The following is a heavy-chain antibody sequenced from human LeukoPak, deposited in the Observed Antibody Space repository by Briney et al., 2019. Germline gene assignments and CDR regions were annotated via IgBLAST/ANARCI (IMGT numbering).Heavy chain of an antibody. D-gene: IGHD3-9*01. CDR2: ISSSSSYI. CDR1: GFTFSSYS. J-gene: IGHJ5*02. Sequence: GGSPRLSCAASGFTFSSYSMNWVRQAPGKGLEWVSSISSSSSYIYYADSVKGRFTISRDNAKNSLYLQMNSLRAEDTAVYYCARHPGYYNWFDPWGQGTLVTVSS. V-gene: IGHV3-21*04. CDR3: ARHPGYYNWFDP.